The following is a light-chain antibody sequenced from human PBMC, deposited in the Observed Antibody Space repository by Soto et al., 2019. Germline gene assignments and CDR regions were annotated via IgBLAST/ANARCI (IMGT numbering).Light chain of an antibody. CDR2: AAS. CDR1: QSIVTY. CDR3: QQSYSTPPWT. V-gene: IGKV1-39*01. J-gene: IGKJ1*01. Sequence: DIEMTQSQYSLSASVGDRVTITCRASQSIVTYLNWYLQKPGKAPKLLIYAASNLQSGVPSRFSGSGSGTDFTLTISSLQPEDFATYFCQQSYSTPPWTFGHG.